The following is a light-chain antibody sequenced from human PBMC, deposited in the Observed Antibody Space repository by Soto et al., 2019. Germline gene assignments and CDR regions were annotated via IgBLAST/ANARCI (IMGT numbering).Light chain of an antibody. V-gene: IGKV1-5*01. CDR1: QSVSTR. CDR3: QQYGNLSIT. Sequence: GDRVTITCRASQSVSTRLAWHQQKPGKAPKVLIYDASNLEPAVPSRFSGSASGREFTLTISSLQPEDIGIYYCQQYGNLSITFGQGTRLEI. CDR2: DAS. J-gene: IGKJ5*01.